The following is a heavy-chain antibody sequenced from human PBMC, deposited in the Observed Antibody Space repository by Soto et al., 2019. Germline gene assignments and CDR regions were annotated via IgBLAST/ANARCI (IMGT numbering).Heavy chain of an antibody. CDR1: GFTFDDYA. CDR3: AKDRHYGGPYDH. CDR2: ISWNSGSI. V-gene: IGHV3-9*01. J-gene: IGHJ4*02. D-gene: IGHD4-17*01. Sequence: PGGSLRLSCAASGFTFDDYAMHWVRQAPGKGLEWVSGISWNSGSIGYADSVKGRFTISRDNAKNSLYLQMNSLRAEDTALYYCAKDRHYGGPYDHWGQGTLVTVSS.